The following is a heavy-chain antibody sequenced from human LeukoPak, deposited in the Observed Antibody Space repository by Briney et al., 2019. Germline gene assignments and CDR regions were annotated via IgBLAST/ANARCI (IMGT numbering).Heavy chain of an antibody. Sequence: GGSLRLSCAASGFTFSYYSMNWVRQAPGKGPECVSSISSSSTYIYYADSVKGRFTISSDNTKNSLYLQMNSLRAEDTAVYYCARVRQRLVAYGMDVWGQGTTVTVSS. CDR3: ARVRQRLVAYGMDV. D-gene: IGHD6-13*01. V-gene: IGHV3-21*01. CDR2: ISSSSTYI. J-gene: IGHJ6*02. CDR1: GFTFSYYS.